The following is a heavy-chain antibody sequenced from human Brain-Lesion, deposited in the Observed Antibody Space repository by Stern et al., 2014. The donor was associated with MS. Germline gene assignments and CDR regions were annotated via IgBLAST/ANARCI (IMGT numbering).Heavy chain of an antibody. V-gene: IGHV1-2*02. Sequence: QMQLVQSGAEVKKPGASVKVSCKASGYTFTGYYMNWVRQAPGQGLEWMGWINPKSGGTNYAQKFQGRVTMTRDTSIKTAYMELSRLRSDDTAVYYCATYYYDSTGYNDFWGKGTLVTVSS. J-gene: IGHJ4*02. D-gene: IGHD3-22*01. CDR1: GYTFTGYY. CDR3: ATYYYDSTGYNDF. CDR2: INPKSGGT.